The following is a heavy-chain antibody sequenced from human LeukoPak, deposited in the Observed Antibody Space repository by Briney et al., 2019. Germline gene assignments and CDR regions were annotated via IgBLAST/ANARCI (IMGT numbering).Heavy chain of an antibody. D-gene: IGHD1-26*01. V-gene: IGHV3-43D*03. CDR2: ISWDGGST. CDR3: AKGDSGSTWYYYGMDV. J-gene: IGHJ6*02. Sequence: GGSLRLSCAASGFTFDDYAMHWVRQAPGKGLEWVSLISWDGGSTYYADSVKGRFTISRDNSKNFPYLQMNSLRAEDTALYYCAKGDSGSTWYYYGMDVWGQGTTVTVSS. CDR1: GFTFDDYA.